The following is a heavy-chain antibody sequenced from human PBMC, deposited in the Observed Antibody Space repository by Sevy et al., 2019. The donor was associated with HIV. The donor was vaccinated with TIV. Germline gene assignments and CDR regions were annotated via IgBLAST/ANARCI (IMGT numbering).Heavy chain of an antibody. CDR1: GFTFSSYA. CDR2: ISGSGGST. CDR3: AKDGKRGYSSYYYYGMDV. Sequence: GGSLRLSCAASGFTFSSYAMSWVRQAPGKGPEWVSAISGSGGSTYYADSVKGRFTISRDNSKNTLYLQMNSLRAEDTAVYYCAKDGKRGYSSYYYYGMDVWGQGTTVTVSS. D-gene: IGHD5-12*01. V-gene: IGHV3-23*01. J-gene: IGHJ6*02.